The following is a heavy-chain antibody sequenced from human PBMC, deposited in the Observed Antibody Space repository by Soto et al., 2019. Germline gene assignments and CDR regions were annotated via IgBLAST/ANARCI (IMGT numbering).Heavy chain of an antibody. CDR3: AKDLWFGELFGAPYDC. CDR1: GFTFSRFG. V-gene: IGHV3-30*18. Sequence: QVQLVDSGGDVVQPGRSLRLSCAASGFTFSRFGMHWVRQAPGKGLEWVATISYDGTNKYYADSVKGRFTISRDNSKNTLFLQMNSLRAEDTAVYYCAKDLWFGELFGAPYDCWGQGTLVTVSS. J-gene: IGHJ4*02. CDR2: ISYDGTNK. D-gene: IGHD3-10*01.